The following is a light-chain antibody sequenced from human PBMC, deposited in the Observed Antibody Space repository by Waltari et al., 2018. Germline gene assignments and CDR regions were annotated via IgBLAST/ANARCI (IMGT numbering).Light chain of an antibody. CDR1: GRDIGAYDY. CDR2: QVS. V-gene: IGLV2-14*01. CDR3: SSYSTSTYPI. J-gene: IGLJ2*01. Sequence: QSALTHPASVSAALCQSIPISGTGPGRDIGAYDYVSWYQQHPGKAPKLILFQVSNRPSGVSDRFSASTSGMTASLSISGLRTDDEAIYYCSSYSTSTYPIFGGGTKVTVL.